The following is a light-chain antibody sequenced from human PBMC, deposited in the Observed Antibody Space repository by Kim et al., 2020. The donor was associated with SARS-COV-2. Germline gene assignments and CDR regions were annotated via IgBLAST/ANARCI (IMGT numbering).Light chain of an antibody. CDR2: DVS. CDR1: SSDVGGYNH. CDR3: SSYTSSTTPHVV. V-gene: IGLV2-14*03. Sequence: SITISCAGTSSDVGGYNHVSGYQQHPGKAPKLLIYDVSDRPSGVSNRFSGSKSGNTASLTISGLQAEDEADYFCSSYTSSTTPHVVFGGGTQLTVL. J-gene: IGLJ2*01.